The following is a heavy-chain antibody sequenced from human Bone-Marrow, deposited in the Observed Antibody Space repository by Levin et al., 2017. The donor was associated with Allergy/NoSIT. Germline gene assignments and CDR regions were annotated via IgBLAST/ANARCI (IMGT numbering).Heavy chain of an antibody. V-gene: IGHV3-23*01. D-gene: IGHD1-26*01. CDR1: GFPFISYA. CDR3: AKDVEQLADH. J-gene: IGHJ5*02. Sequence: PGGSLRLSCEGSGFPFISYAMSWVRQAPGKGLEWVAAISGSGGTTYYAESVKGRFTISRDNSKNTLLLQMNSLRAEDTAVYYCAKDVEQLADHWGQGTLVSVSS. CDR2: ISGSGGTT.